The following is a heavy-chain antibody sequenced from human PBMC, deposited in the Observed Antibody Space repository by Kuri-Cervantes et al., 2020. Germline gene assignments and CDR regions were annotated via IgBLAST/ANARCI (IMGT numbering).Heavy chain of an antibody. CDR3: ARDQGSSTLWYYYGMDV. V-gene: IGHV4-39*07. J-gene: IGHJ6*02. Sequence: GSLRLSCSVSGGSISSSSYYWGWVRQPPGKGLEWIGSIYYSGSTYYNPSLKSRVTISVDTSKNQFSLKLSSVTAADTAVYYCARDQGSSTLWYYYGMDVWGQGTTVTVSS. CDR2: IYYSGST. CDR1: GGSISSSSYY. D-gene: IGHD6-6*01.